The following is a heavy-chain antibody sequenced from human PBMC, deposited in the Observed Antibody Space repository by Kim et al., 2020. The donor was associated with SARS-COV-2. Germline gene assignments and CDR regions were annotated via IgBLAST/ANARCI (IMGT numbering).Heavy chain of an antibody. Sequence: TPSPKSRVAISVDTSKSQFSLRLRSVTAADTAVYYCARRTTVTTKDAFDIWGQGTMVTVSS. V-gene: IGHV4-39*07. D-gene: IGHD4-17*01. CDR3: ARRTTVTTKDAFDI. J-gene: IGHJ3*02.